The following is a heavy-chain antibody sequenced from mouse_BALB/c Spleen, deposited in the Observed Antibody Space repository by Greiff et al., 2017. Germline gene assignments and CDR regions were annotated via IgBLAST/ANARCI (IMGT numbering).Heavy chain of an antibody. CDR3: TREIYYGSSFDY. D-gene: IGHD1-1*01. Sequence: EVKLMESGGGLVQPGGSMKLSCVASGFTFSNYWMNWVRQSPEKGLEWVAEIRLKSNNYATHYAESVKGRFTISRDDSKSSVYLQMNNLRAEDTGIYYCTREIYYGSSFDYWGQGTTLTVSS. J-gene: IGHJ2*01. CDR1: GFTFSNYW. V-gene: IGHV6-6*02. CDR2: IRLKSNNYAT.